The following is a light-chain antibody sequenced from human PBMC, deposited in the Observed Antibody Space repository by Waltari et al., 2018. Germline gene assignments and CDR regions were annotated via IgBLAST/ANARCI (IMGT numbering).Light chain of an antibody. CDR2: GAS. Sequence: EIVLTRSPGTLSLSPGERATLSCRASQSVSRTLAWYQQKPGQAPRLLIYGASTRATGLPERFSGVGSGTDFSLTISRLEPEDFAVYYCQHYVRLPVTFGQGTKVEIK. J-gene: IGKJ1*01. CDR3: QHYVRLPVT. CDR1: QSVSRT. V-gene: IGKV3-20*01.